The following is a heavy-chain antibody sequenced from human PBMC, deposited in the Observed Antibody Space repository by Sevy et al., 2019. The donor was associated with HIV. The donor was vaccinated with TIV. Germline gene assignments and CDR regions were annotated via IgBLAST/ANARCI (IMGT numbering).Heavy chain of an antibody. CDR1: GFSFDSYG. D-gene: IGHD3-22*01. V-gene: IGHV3-23*01. CDR3: GKGGGGHYDPDEIAYYFYYYNMDV. CDR2: ISGSGTRT. J-gene: IGHJ6*03. Sequence: GGSLRLSCAVSGFSFDSYGMTWVRQAPGKGLEWVSAISGSGTRTYYADSVKGRFIISRDNSKNTLDLQMNSLRAEDRAIYYCGKGGGGHYDPDEIAYYFYYYNMDVWDKGTTVTVSS.